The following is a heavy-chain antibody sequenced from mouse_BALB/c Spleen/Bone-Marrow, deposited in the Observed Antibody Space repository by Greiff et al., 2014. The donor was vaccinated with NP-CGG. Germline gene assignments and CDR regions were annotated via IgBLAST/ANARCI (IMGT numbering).Heavy chain of an antibody. J-gene: IGHJ4*01. Sequence: VQLQQSGAELVKPGASVKLSCKASGYTFTNYWMHWVKQRPGQGLEWIGEIDHSDSYSNYSQNFKGKATLTVDKSSSTVYMQLPSLTSEDSAVYYCARGVVYYYAMDYWGQGTSVTVSS. CDR2: IDHSDSYS. V-gene: IGHV1-69*02. CDR1: GYTFTNYW. CDR3: ARGVVYYYAMDY.